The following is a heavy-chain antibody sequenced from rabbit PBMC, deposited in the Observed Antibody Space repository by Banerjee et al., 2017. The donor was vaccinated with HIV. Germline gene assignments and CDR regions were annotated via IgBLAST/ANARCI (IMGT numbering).Heavy chain of an antibody. D-gene: IGHD7-1*01. J-gene: IGHJ4*01. CDR1: GFDFSSYG. CDR2: IDPVFGST. CDR3: ARFYAGYGDFGYAAM. Sequence: QEHLVESGGGLVQPGGSLKLSCKASGFDFSSYGVSWVRQAPGKGLEWIGYIDPVFGSTYYASWVNGRFTISSHNAQNTLYLELSSLTAADTATYFCARFYAGYGDFGYAAMWGPGTLVTVS. V-gene: IGHV1S47*01.